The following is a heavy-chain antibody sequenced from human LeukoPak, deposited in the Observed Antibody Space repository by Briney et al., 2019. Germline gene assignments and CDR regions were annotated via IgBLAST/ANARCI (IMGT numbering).Heavy chain of an antibody. CDR3: ARQGAAAGSHGMDV. V-gene: IGHV1-69*04. CDR1: GGTFSSYA. D-gene: IGHD6-13*01. J-gene: IGHJ6*02. CDR2: IIPILGIA. Sequence: SVKVSCKASGGTFSSYAISWVQQAPGQGLEWMGRIIPILGIANYAQKFQGRVTITADKSTSTAYMELSSLRSEDTAVYYCARQGAAAGSHGMDVWGQGTTVTVSS.